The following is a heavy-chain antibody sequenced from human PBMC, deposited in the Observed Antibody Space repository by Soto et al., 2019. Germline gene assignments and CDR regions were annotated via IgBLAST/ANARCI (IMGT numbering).Heavy chain of an antibody. V-gene: IGHV3-30*03. CDR3: ASVLDY. Sequence: GGSLRLSCAASGFTFSSYGMHWVRQAPGKGLEWVAVISYDGSNKYYADSVKGRFTISRDNSKNTLSLQMNSLRTEDTAMYYCASVLDYWGQGTLVTVSS. J-gene: IGHJ4*02. CDR2: ISYDGSNK. CDR1: GFTFSSYG. D-gene: IGHD6-6*01.